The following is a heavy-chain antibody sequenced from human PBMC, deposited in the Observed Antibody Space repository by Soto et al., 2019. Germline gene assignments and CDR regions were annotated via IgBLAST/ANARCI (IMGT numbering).Heavy chain of an antibody. CDR3: ARQDYGDHMVDY. J-gene: IGHJ4*02. V-gene: IGHV4-39*01. CDR2: IYYSGST. Sequence: QLQLQESGPGLVKPSETLSLTCTVSGGSISSSSYYWGWIRQPPGKGLEWIGSIYYSGSTYYNPSLKSRVTISVDTSKNQFSLKLSSVTAADTAVYYCARQDYGDHMVDYWGQGTLVTVSS. D-gene: IGHD4-17*01. CDR1: GGSISSSSYY.